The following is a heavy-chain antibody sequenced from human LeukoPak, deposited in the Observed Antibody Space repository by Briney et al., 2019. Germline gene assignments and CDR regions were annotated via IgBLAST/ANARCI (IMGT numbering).Heavy chain of an antibody. D-gene: IGHD6-13*01. Sequence: GGSLRLSCAASGFTFSNYGMHWVRQAPGKGLEWVSSISSSSSYIYYADSVKGRFTISRDNAKNSLYLQMNSLRAEDTAVYYCARGIKQQLASDYWGQGTLVTVSS. V-gene: IGHV3-21*01. J-gene: IGHJ4*02. CDR2: ISSSSSYI. CDR3: ARGIKQQLASDY. CDR1: GFTFSNYG.